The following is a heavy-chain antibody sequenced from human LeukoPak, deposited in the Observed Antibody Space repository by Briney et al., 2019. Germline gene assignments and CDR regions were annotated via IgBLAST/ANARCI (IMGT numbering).Heavy chain of an antibody. V-gene: IGHV3-7*04. CDR2: IKQDGSEK. Sequence: GGSLRLSCAASGFTFSRYWMTWVRQAPGKGLEWVANIKQDGSEKSYVDSVKGRFTISRDNAKNSLYLQMNSLRAEVTAIYYCTRVGYIDEGIDYWGQGTLVTVSS. CDR1: GFTFSRYW. D-gene: IGHD5-24*01. J-gene: IGHJ4*02. CDR3: TRVGYIDEGIDY.